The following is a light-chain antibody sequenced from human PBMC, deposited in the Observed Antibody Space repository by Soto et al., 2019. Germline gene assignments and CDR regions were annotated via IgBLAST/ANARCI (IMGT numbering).Light chain of an antibody. CDR1: QSLNIW. J-gene: IGKJ2*01. CDR3: QQYKAYSYT. V-gene: IGKV1-5*03. Sequence: DIEMTQSPSTLSASVGDRVTITCRATQSLNIWLAWYQQKPGKTPKLPLSKASSLESGVPSRFSGCGSGTEFSLTISSLQPDDFATYYCQQYKAYSYTFGQGTKLEMK. CDR2: KAS.